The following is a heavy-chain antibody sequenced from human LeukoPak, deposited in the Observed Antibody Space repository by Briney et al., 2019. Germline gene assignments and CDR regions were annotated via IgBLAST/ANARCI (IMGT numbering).Heavy chain of an antibody. V-gene: IGHV3-23*01. J-gene: IGHJ4*02. CDR2: IIGSSGST. Sequence: GGSLRLSCAASGFTFSNDWMHWVRQAPGKGLEWVSTIIGSSGSTFYADSVKGRFTISKDTSKNTLYLHMSSLRADDTAVYYCAKGGYDYVEVAYFDYWGQGTLVTVSS. CDR1: GFTFSNDW. CDR3: AKGGYDYVEVAYFDY. D-gene: IGHD5-12*01.